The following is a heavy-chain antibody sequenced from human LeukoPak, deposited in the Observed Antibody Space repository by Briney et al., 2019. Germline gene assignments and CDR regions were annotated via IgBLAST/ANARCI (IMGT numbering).Heavy chain of an antibody. D-gene: IGHD7-27*01. Sequence: GASVKVSCKASGYTFTGYYMHWVRQAPGQGLEWMGWISAYNGNTNYAQKLQGRVTMTTDTSTSTAYMELRSLRSDDTAVYYCARGGAPELGINLVYYMDVWGKGTTVTVSS. V-gene: IGHV1-18*04. CDR3: ARGGAPELGINLVYYMDV. J-gene: IGHJ6*03. CDR2: ISAYNGNT. CDR1: GYTFTGYY.